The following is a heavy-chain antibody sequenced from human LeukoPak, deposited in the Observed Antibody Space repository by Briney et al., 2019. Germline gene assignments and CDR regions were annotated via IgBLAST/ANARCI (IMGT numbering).Heavy chain of an antibody. J-gene: IGHJ4*02. Sequence: PGGSLRLSCAASGFTFSSYSMNWVRQAPGKGLEWVSSIGSSSSYIYYADSVKGRFTISRDNAKNSLYLQMNSLRAEDTAVYYCAREWQRYYYDSSGYTFDYWGQGTLVTVSS. D-gene: IGHD3-22*01. V-gene: IGHV3-21*01. CDR1: GFTFSSYS. CDR2: IGSSSSYI. CDR3: AREWQRYYYDSSGYTFDY.